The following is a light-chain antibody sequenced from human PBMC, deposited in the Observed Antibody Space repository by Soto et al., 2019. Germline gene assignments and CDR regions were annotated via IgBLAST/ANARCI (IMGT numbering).Light chain of an antibody. CDR2: WSS. Sequence: DIVVTQSPDSLAVYLGERATINCKSSQSVLYSSNDKNYLAWYRQQPGQHHELLIYWSSTRESGVPYRFSGSGAGTDFTLTISSLQAEDVAVYYCQQYYSTPQTFGQGTKVEIK. CDR3: QQYYSTPQT. J-gene: IGKJ1*01. CDR1: QSVLYSSNDKNY. V-gene: IGKV4-1*01.